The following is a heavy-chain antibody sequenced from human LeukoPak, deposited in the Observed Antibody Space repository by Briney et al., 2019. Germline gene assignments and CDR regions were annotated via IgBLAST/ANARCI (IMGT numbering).Heavy chain of an antibody. CDR1: GYTFTDYA. V-gene: IGHV1-2*02. CDR3: ARGVGQWLVLPTEGNWFDP. Sequence: ASVKVSCKASGYTFTDYAMNWVRQAPGQGLEWMGWINPNSGGTNYAQKFQGRVTMTRDTSISTAYMELSRLRSDDTAVYYCARGVGQWLVLPTEGNWFDPWGQGTLVTVSS. J-gene: IGHJ5*02. D-gene: IGHD6-19*01. CDR2: INPNSGGT.